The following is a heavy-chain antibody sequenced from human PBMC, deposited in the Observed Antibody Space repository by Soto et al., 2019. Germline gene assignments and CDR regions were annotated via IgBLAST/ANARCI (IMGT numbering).Heavy chain of an antibody. Sequence: ASVKVSCKASGYSFTNNDVSWVRQATGQGLEWMGWVNPGSGDTGYAQKFQGRVTMTRDISIATAYMELSSLRSDDTAVYYCARSALGFDIWGQGTMVTVSS. V-gene: IGHV1-8*01. CDR3: ARSALGFDI. J-gene: IGHJ3*02. D-gene: IGHD6-13*01. CDR1: GYSFTNND. CDR2: VNPGSGDT.